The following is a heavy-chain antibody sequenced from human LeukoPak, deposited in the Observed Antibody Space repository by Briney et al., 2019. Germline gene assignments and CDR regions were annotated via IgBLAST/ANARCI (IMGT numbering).Heavy chain of an antibody. D-gene: IGHD4-23*01. J-gene: IGHJ4*02. Sequence: QSGGSLRLSCAASGFTFDDYAMHWVRQAPGKGLEWVSGISWNSVSIDYAASVKGRFTISRDNAKSSLFLQMDSLRTDDTAFYYCAKEGSCGNSDLPDWGQGTLVTVSS. CDR1: GFTFDDYA. V-gene: IGHV3-9*01. CDR3: AKEGSCGNSDLPD. CDR2: ISWNSVSI.